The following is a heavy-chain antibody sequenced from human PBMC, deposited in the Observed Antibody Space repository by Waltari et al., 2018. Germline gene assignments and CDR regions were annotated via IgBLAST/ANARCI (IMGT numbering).Heavy chain of an antibody. V-gene: IGHV4-61*01. D-gene: IGHD3-3*01. CDR1: GGSVSSGSYS. Sequence: QVQLQESGPGLVKPSETLSLTCTVSGGSVSSGSYSWSWIRQPPGKGLEWIGYIYYSGSTNYNPSLKSRVTISVDTSKNQFSLKLSSVTAADTAVYYCARGFGVDFDYWGQGTLVTVSS. J-gene: IGHJ4*02. CDR3: ARGFGVDFDY. CDR2: IYYSGST.